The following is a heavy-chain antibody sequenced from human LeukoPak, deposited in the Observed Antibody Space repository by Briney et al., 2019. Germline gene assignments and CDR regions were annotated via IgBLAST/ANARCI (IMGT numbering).Heavy chain of an antibody. J-gene: IGHJ6*02. V-gene: IGHV4-59*01. CDR1: GGSISPYY. CDR2: IYYSGST. Sequence: SETLSLTCTVSGGSISPYYWNWIRQPPGKGLEWIGYIYYSGSTNYNPSLKSRVTISIDTSKNQFSLKLSSVIAADTAVYYCARSRNPIRSHYYYYDGMDVWGQGTTVTVSS. CDR3: ARSRNPIRSHYYYYDGMDV.